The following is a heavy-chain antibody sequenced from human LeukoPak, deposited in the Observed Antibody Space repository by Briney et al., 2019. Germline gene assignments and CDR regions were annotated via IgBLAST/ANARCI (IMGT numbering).Heavy chain of an antibody. CDR1: GGTFSSYA. Sequence: ASVKVSCKASGGTFSSYAISWVRQAPGQGLEWMGWMNPNSGNTGYAQKFQGRVTITRNTSISTAYMELSSLRSEDTAVYYCARAIGRAAIGHYYYYMDVWGKGTTVTVSS. CDR3: ARAIGRAAIGHYYYYMDV. D-gene: IGHD2-2*02. CDR2: MNPNSGNT. V-gene: IGHV1-8*03. J-gene: IGHJ6*03.